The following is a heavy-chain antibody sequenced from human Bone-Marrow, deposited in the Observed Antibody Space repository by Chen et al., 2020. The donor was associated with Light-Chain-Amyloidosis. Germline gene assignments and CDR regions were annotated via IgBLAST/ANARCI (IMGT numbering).Heavy chain of an antibody. CDR3: ARRRDGYNFDY. V-gene: IGHV5-51*01. CDR2: IYPDDSDA. J-gene: IGHJ4*02. CDR1: GIIFPKHW. D-gene: IGHD5-12*01. Sequence: VQLEQPGTVANKPGESLMLSCKGSGIIFPKHWIGWVRQMPGKGLEWMGVIYPDDSDARYSPSLEGQVTISADKSITTAYLQWRSLKASDTAMYYCARRRDGYNFDYWGQGTLVTVSS.